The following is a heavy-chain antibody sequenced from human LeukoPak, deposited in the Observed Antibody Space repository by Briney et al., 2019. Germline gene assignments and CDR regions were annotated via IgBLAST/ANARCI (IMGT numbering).Heavy chain of an antibody. CDR2: IYPNNGGT. CDR3: ARGGSITDDAFDI. Sequence: ASVKVSCKASGYTFTGYYMHWVRQAPGQELEWMGWIYPNNGGTNYAQNFQGRVTMTRDTSMSTAYMELSRLRSDDTAVYYCARGGSITDDAFDIWGQGTMVTVSS. V-gene: IGHV1-2*02. J-gene: IGHJ3*02. CDR1: GYTFTGYY. D-gene: IGHD1-14*01.